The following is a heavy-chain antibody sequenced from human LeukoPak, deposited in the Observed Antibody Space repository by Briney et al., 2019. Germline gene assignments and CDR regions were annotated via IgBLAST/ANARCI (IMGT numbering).Heavy chain of an antibody. CDR3: ARERGIGATTTHRLFFDY. V-gene: IGHV1-2*02. CDR2: INPNSGGT. D-gene: IGHD5-12*01. Sequence: ASVKVSCKASGYTFTGYYMHWVRQAPGQGLEWMGWINPNSGGTNYAQKFQGRVTMTRDTSISTAYMELSRLRSDDTAVYYCARERGIGATTTHRLFFDYWGQGTLVTVSS. J-gene: IGHJ4*02. CDR1: GYTFTGYY.